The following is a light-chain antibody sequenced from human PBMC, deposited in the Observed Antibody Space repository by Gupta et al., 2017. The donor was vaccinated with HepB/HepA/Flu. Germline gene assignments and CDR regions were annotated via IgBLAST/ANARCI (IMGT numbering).Light chain of an antibody. J-gene: IGKJ2*01. V-gene: IGKV4-1*01. CDR3: QQYYSSPYT. CDR2: WAS. Sequence: DIVMTLSPDSLAVSLGERATFNCKSSQSVFYGSNNQSYLAWFQQKPGQPPQLVIFWASARESEVPDRFSGSGSGTDFTLTISSLQAEDVAVYYCQQYYSSPYTFGQGTKLEIK. CDR1: QSVFYGSNNQSY.